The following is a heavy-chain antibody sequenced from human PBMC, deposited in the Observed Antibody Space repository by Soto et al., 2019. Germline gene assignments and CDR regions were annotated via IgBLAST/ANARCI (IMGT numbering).Heavy chain of an antibody. CDR3: AKDRGGERGLGSVTAS. CDR2: ISYDGSNK. Sequence: PGGSLRLSCAASGFTFSSYGMHWVRQAPGKGLEWVAVISYDGSNKYYADSVKGRFTISRDNSKNTLYLQMNSLRAEDTAVYYCAKDRGGERGLGSVTASGGRGPLVTVSS. CDR1: GFTFSSYG. V-gene: IGHV3-30*18. J-gene: IGHJ4*02. D-gene: IGHD3-10*01.